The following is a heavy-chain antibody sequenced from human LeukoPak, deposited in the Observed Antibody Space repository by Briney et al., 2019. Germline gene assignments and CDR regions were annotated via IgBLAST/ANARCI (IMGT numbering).Heavy chain of an antibody. V-gene: IGHV3-21*01. J-gene: IGHJ4*02. Sequence: KAGGSPRLSCAASGFTFSSYSMSCVRQAPGKGLEWVSSISSSSSYISYADSVRGRFTISRDNAKNSLYLQMNSLRAEDTAVYYCARDRAVAGIDYWGQGTLVTVSS. CDR1: GFTFSSYS. CDR3: ARDRAVAGIDY. D-gene: IGHD6-19*01. CDR2: ISSSSSYI.